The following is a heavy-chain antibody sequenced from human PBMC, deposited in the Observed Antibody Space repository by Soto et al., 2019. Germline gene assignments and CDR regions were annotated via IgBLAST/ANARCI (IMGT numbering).Heavy chain of an antibody. Sequence: ASVKVSCKASGYTFTGYGISWVRQAPGQGLEWMGWISAYNGNTNYAQKLQGRVTMTTDTSTSTAYMELRSLRSDDTAVYYCASAALYCSGGSCYSFADYWGQGTLVTVSS. CDR1: GYTFTGYG. J-gene: IGHJ4*02. CDR3: ASAALYCSGGSCYSFADY. D-gene: IGHD2-15*01. CDR2: ISAYNGNT. V-gene: IGHV1-18*01.